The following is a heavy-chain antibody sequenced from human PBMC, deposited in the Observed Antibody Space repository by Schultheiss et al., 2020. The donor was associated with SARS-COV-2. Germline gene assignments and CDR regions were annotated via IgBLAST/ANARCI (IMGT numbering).Heavy chain of an antibody. D-gene: IGHD3-3*01. CDR2: INPSGGST. CDR1: GYTFTSYG. J-gene: IGHJ4*02. Sequence: ASVKVSCKASGYTFTSYGISWVRQAPGQGLEWMGIINPSGGSTSYAQKFQGRVTMTRDTSTSTVYMELSSLRSEDTAVYYCARDPDYDFWSGYSRHFDYWGQGTLVTVSS. V-gene: IGHV1-46*01. CDR3: ARDPDYDFWSGYSRHFDY.